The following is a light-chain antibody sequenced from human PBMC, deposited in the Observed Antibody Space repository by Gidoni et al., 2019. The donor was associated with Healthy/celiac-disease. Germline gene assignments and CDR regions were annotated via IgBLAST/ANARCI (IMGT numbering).Light chain of an antibody. CDR1: SSNIGAGYD. CDR3: QSYDSSLSGVV. V-gene: IGLV1-40*01. Sequence: VLTQPPSVSGAPGQRVTISCTGRSSNIGAGYDVHWYQQLPGTAPKLLIYGNSNRPSGVPDRFSGSKSGTSASLAITGLQAEDEADYYCQSYDSSLSGVVFGGGTKLTVL. J-gene: IGLJ2*01. CDR2: GNS.